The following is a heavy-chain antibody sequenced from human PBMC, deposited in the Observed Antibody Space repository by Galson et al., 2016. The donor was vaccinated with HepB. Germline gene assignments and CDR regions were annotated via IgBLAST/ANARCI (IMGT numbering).Heavy chain of an antibody. Sequence: RLSCAASGFTFSTYWMAWVRPTPSKGLEWVANIKQDGSEEYYVDSVEGRFTISRDNAKNSLYLQMHSLRAEDTALYYCARDFLFAHDLWGPGTLVTVSS. V-gene: IGHV3-7*03. D-gene: IGHD3-3*01. CDR3: ARDFLFAHDL. CDR2: IKQDGSEE. CDR1: GFTFSTYW. J-gene: IGHJ5*02.